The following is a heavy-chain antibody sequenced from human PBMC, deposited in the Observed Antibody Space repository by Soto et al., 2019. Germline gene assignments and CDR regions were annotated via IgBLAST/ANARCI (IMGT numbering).Heavy chain of an antibody. CDR3: ASSLRGDFDWDFDY. CDR2: ISYDGSNK. Sequence: GGSLRLSCAASGFTFSSYAMHWVRQAPGKGLEWVAVISYDGSNKYYADSVKGRFTISRDNSKNTLYLQMNSLRAEDTAVYYCASSLRGDFDWDFDYWGQGTLVTVSS. CDR1: GFTFSSYA. D-gene: IGHD3-9*01. J-gene: IGHJ4*02. V-gene: IGHV3-30-3*01.